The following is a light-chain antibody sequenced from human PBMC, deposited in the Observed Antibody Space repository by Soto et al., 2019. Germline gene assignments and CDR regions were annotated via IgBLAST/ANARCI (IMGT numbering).Light chain of an antibody. CDR1: QNVTRS. Sequence: EIVVTQSPATLSVSPGDRATLSCTASQNVTRSLAWYQQKPGQSPRLLIYDTSIRAAGIPDRFNGGGSGTEFTLTISSLQSEDFALYFCQQYVTWWTFGQGSRV. CDR2: DTS. V-gene: IGKV3-15*01. J-gene: IGKJ1*01. CDR3: QQYVTWWT.